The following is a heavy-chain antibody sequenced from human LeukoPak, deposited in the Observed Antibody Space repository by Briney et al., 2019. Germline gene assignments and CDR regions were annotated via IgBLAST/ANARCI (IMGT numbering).Heavy chain of an antibody. CDR1: GYTFTSYA. CDR3: ASRIGYSSSQYYFDY. Sequence: ASVKVSCKASGYTFTSYAMNWVRQAPGQGLEWMGWINTNSGNPTYAQGFTGRFVFSLDTSVSTAYLQISSLKAEDTAVCYCASRIGYSSSQYYFDYWGQGTLVTVSS. D-gene: IGHD6-13*01. CDR2: INTNSGNP. V-gene: IGHV7-4-1*02. J-gene: IGHJ4*02.